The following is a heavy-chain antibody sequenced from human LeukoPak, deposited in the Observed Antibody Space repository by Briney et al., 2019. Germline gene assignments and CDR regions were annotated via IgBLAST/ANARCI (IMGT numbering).Heavy chain of an antibody. D-gene: IGHD6-13*01. CDR3: ARAFYSSSWYHKEDFFDY. J-gene: IGHJ4*02. V-gene: IGHV4-38-2*02. Sequence: SEALSLTCTVSGFSINNGYYWGWIRQPPGKGLEWIGSIYHSGSTYYKPSLKSRVTISVDTSKNQFSLKLSSVTAADTAVYYCARAFYSSSWYHKEDFFDYWGQGTPVTVSS. CDR1: GFSINNGYY. CDR2: IYHSGST.